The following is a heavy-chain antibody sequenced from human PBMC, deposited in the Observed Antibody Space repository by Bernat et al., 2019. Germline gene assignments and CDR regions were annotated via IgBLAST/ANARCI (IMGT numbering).Heavy chain of an antibody. CDR1: GFTFSSYG. V-gene: IGHV3-33*01. CDR3: AREGYTYYGSGTADY. J-gene: IGHJ4*02. Sequence: QVQLVESGGGVVQPGRSLRLSCAASGFTFSSYGMHWVRQAPGKGLEWVAVIWYDGSNKYYADSVKGQFTISRDNSKNTLYLQMNSLRAEDTAVYYCAREGYTYYGSGTADYWGQGTLVTVSS. CDR2: IWYDGSNK. D-gene: IGHD3-10*01.